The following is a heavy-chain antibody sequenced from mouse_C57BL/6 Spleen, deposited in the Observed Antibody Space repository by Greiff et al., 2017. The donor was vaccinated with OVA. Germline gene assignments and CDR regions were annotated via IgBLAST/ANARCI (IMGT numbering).Heavy chain of an antibody. D-gene: IGHD2-3*01. CDR2: IDPSDSET. CDR1: GYTFTSYW. CDR3: ARDGDGYCLDY. Sequence: QVQLQQSGAELVRPGSSVKLSCKASGYTFTSYWMHWVKQRPIQGLEWIGNIDPSDSETHYNQKFKDKATLTVDKSSSTAYMQLSSLTSEDSAVYYCARDGDGYCLDYWGQGTTLTVSS. J-gene: IGHJ2*01. V-gene: IGHV1-52*01.